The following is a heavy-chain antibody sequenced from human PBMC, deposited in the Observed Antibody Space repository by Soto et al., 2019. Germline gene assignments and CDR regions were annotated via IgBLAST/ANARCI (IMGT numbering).Heavy chain of an antibody. CDR3: ARAYGVKSGTFDF. CDR2: IWYDGSNQ. J-gene: IGHJ3*01. D-gene: IGHD4-17*01. V-gene: IGHV3-33*01. Sequence: QVQLVESGGGVVQPGRSLRLSCAASGFTFSTYDMHWVRQAPGKGLDWVAVIWYDGSNQDYADSVNGRFTISRDNSKNRLFLQMNSLRGEDTAVYYCARAYGVKSGTFDFWGQGTMVTVSS. CDR1: GFTFSTYD.